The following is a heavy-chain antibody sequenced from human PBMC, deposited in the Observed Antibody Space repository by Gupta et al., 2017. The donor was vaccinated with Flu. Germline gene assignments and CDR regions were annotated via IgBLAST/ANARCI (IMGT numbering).Heavy chain of an antibody. V-gene: IGHV3-23*01. CDR1: RFTFSNYA. J-gene: IGHJ4*02. D-gene: IGHD6-19*01. Sequence: EVQLLESGGDLVQPGESLRLSCAASRFTFSNYAMTWVRQAPGKGLDWVSVINYSGGTTYYTDSVKGRFSISRDNSRNTRYLHMNTLGGEDTAIYYCAKGSYSSGFSIDLWGQGTLVTVSS. CDR3: AKGSYSSGFSIDL. CDR2: INYSGGTT.